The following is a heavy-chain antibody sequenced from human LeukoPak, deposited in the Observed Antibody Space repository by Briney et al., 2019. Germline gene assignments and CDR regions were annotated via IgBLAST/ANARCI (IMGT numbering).Heavy chain of an antibody. V-gene: IGHV4-59*01. D-gene: IGHD3-22*01. CDR3: ARNYYDSSGPDY. Sequence: SETLSLTCTVSGGSISSYYWSWIRQPPGKGLEWIGYIYYSGSTNYNPSLKSRVTISVDTSKNQFSLKLSTVTAADTAVYYCARNYYDSSGPDYWGQGTLVTVSS. J-gene: IGHJ4*02. CDR2: IYYSGST. CDR1: GGSISSYY.